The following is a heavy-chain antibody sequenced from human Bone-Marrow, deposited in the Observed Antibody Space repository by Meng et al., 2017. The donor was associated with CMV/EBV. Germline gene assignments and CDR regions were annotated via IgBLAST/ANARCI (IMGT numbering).Heavy chain of an antibody. CDR1: GFTFSDHH. D-gene: IGHD6-19*01. CDR3: ADLAEAFGMDV. CDR2: IKKKADSYTT. V-gene: IGHV3-72*01. Sequence: GESLKIACAASGFTFSDHHMDWVRQAPGRGLEWVGEIKKKADSYTTHYAASVKGRFTISRDDSKNSLYLQMNSLKTEDSAVYYCADLAEAFGMDVWGQGTTVTVYS. J-gene: IGHJ6*01.